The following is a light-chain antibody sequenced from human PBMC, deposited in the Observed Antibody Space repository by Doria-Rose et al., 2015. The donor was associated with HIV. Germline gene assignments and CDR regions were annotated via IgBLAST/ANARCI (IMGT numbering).Light chain of an antibody. CDR3: HQYGTSWT. J-gene: IGKJ1*01. Sequence: TQSPGTLSLSPGERATLSCRASQSFSSTYLAWYQQKPGQAPSLLIYDGSTRATGIPDRFSASGSRTDFTLTSNRLKHEDFALYYCHQYGTSWTFGQGTKVEI. V-gene: IGKV3-20*01. CDR2: DGS. CDR1: QSFSSTY.